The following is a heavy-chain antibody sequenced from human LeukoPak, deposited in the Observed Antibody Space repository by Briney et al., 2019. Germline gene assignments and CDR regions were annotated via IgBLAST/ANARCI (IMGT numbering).Heavy chain of an antibody. D-gene: IGHD3-22*01. CDR1: GFTFSSYE. CDR3: ARDNYDSSGYYFD. J-gene: IGHJ4*02. CDR2: ISSSGSTT. V-gene: IGHV3-48*03. Sequence: GGSLRLSCTASGFTFSSYEMNWVRQAPGKGLEWVSYISSSGSTTHYADSVKGRFTISRDNAKNSLYLQMNSLRAEDTAVYYCARDNYDSSGYYFDWGQGTLVTVSS.